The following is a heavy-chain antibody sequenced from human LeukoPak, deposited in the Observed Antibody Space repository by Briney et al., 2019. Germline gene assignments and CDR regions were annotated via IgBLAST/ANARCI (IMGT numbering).Heavy chain of an antibody. D-gene: IGHD4-23*01. J-gene: IGHJ6*02. Sequence: PGGSLRLSCAASGFTFSTYEINWVRRAPGKGLEWVSYISSSGSTIYYADSVKGRFTISRDNAKKSLYLQMNSLRAEDTAVYYCTRLDNGGNLWNAMGVWGQGTTVTVSS. CDR1: GFTFSTYE. V-gene: IGHV3-48*03. CDR3: TRLDNGGNLWNAMGV. CDR2: ISSSGSTI.